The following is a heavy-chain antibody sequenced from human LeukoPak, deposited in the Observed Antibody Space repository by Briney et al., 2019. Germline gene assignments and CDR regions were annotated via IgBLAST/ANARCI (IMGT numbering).Heavy chain of an antibody. CDR1: GFTFSSYS. CDR3: ARALKGIAAY. Sequence: PGGSLRLSCAASGFTFSSYSMSWVRQAPGKGLEWVSSISSSSSYIYYADSVKGRFTISRDNAKNSLYLQMNSLRAEDTAVYYCARALKGIAAYWGQGTLVTASS. V-gene: IGHV3-21*01. D-gene: IGHD6-13*01. CDR2: ISSSSSYI. J-gene: IGHJ4*02.